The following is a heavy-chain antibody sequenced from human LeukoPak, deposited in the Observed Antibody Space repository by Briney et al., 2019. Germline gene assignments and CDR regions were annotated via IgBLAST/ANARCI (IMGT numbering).Heavy chain of an antibody. Sequence: GASVKVSCKASGGTFSSCAISWVRQAPGQGLEWMGGIIPIFGTANYAQKFQGRVTITADESTSTAYMELSSLRSEDTAVYYCARGPSSSGWSYYYYYGMDVWGQGTTVTVSS. CDR1: GGTFSSCA. V-gene: IGHV1-69*13. CDR3: ARGPSSSGWSYYYYYGMDV. D-gene: IGHD6-19*01. J-gene: IGHJ6*02. CDR2: IIPIFGTA.